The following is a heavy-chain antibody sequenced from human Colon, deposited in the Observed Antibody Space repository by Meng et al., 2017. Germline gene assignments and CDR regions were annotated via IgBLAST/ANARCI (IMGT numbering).Heavy chain of an antibody. Sequence: QGRLQVSGPGLGRPSETLSLTCTVSGASVSSGDYYWSWIRQPPGKGLEWLGYIYYTGNTNYNPSHKNRVTISLDTSNNQFSLKLTSMTAADAAIYYCARVNGDFDEAWFDPWGQGTLVTVSS. J-gene: IGHJ5*02. CDR2: IYYTGNT. D-gene: IGHD2-21*02. CDR1: GASVSSGDYY. V-gene: IGHV4-61*08. CDR3: ARVNGDFDEAWFDP.